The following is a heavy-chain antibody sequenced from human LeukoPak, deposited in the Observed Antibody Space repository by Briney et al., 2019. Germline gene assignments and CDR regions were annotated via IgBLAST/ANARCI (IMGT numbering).Heavy chain of an antibody. CDR1: GYSFNSYW. D-gene: IGHD2-21*01. CDR2: NYSGDSDT. J-gene: IGHJ4*02. Sequence: GESLKISCQGSGYSFNSYWIAWVRQIPGKGLGWMGINYSGDSDTRYSPSFQGQITMSADKSINTAYLRWSSLKASDTAMYYCARAYYCGGGGCKLEYWGQGTLVTVSS. CDR3: ARAYYCGGGGCKLEY. V-gene: IGHV5-51*01.